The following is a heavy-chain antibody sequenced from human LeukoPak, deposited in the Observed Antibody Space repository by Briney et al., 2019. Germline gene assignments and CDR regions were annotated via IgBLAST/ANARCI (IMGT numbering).Heavy chain of an antibody. CDR1: GGTFSSYA. J-gene: IGHJ3*02. V-gene: IGHV1-69*13. D-gene: IGHD2-21*01. CDR2: IIPIFGTA. Sequence: GASVKVSCKASGGTFSSYAISWVRQAPGQGLEWMGGIIPIFGTANYAQKFQGRVTITADESTSTAYMELSSLRSEDTAVYYCARGVRAYGAFDIWGQGTMVTVSS. CDR3: ARGVRAYGAFDI.